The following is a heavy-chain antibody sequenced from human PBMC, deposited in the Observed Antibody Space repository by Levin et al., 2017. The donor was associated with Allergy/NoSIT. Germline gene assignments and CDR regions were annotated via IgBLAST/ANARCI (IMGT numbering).Heavy chain of an antibody. CDR1: GGSFSGYY. CDR2: INHSGST. D-gene: IGHD3-3*01. V-gene: IGHV4-34*01. Sequence: SQTLSLTCAVYGGSFSGYYWSWIRQPPGKGLEWRGEINHSGSTNYNQSLKSRVTISVDTSKNQFSLKLSSVTAADTAVYYCARGRREYDFWNRNWFDPWGQGTLVTVSS. J-gene: IGHJ5*02. CDR3: ARGRREYDFWNRNWFDP.